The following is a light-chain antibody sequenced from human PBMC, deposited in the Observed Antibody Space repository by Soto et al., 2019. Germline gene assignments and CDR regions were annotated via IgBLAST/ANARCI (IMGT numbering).Light chain of an antibody. CDR2: AAS. V-gene: IGKV1-39*01. Sequence: DIQVTQSPSSLSASVGDRVTITCRASQDIKNYLNWYQRKPGTAPRLLIYAASSLHSGVPSTFSASGSGTDFALNITSLQADDFGTYYCQQSYSTPYTFGQGTKLEIK. CDR3: QQSYSTPYT. J-gene: IGKJ2*01. CDR1: QDIKNY.